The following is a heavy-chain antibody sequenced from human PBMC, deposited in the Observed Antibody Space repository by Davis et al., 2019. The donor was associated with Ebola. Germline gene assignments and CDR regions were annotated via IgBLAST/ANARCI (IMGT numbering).Heavy chain of an antibody. J-gene: IGHJ6*02. CDR3: ARDLGCYGMDV. Sequence: MPSETLSLTCTVSGGSISTSSYYWGWIRQPPGKGLEWIGSIYYSGKTYYNSSLKSRITISVDTSKNQFSLKLSSVTAADTAVYYCARDLGCYGMDVWGQGTTVTVSS. CDR1: GGSISTSSYY. CDR2: IYYSGKT. V-gene: IGHV4-39*02.